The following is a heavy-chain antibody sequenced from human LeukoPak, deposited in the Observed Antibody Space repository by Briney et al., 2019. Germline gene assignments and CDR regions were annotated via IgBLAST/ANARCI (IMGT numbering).Heavy chain of an antibody. J-gene: IGHJ6*02. D-gene: IGHD2-15*01. V-gene: IGHV1-18*01. Sequence: ASVKVSCKASGYTFTSYGISWVRQAPGQGLEWMGWISAYNGNTNYAQMLQGRVSMTTDTSTSTAYMELRSLRFDDTAVYYCAREHCSGGSCYYYYYGMDLWGQGTTVAVSS. CDR2: ISAYNGNT. CDR3: AREHCSGGSCYYYYYGMDL. CDR1: GYTFTSYG.